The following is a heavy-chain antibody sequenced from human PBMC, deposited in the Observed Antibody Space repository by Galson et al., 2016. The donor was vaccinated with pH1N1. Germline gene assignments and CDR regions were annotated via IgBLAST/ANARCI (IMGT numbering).Heavy chain of an antibody. D-gene: IGHD4-17*01. CDR2: MSTNSDDT. CDR1: GYTFTDYY. J-gene: IGHJ4*02. CDR3: ARVGPTVTTYDS. Sequence: SVKVSCKASGYTFTDYYLHWVRQAPGQGLEWMGWMSTNSDDTNSAQNFQGRVTMTRDTSVTTAYMELSRLRSDDTAIYYCARVGPTVTTYDSWGQGTLVTVSS. V-gene: IGHV1-2*02.